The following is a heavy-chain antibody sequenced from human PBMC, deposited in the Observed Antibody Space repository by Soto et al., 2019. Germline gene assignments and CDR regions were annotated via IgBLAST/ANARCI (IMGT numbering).Heavy chain of an antibody. CDR3: ARLASGWQYYYFDF. V-gene: IGHV4-39*01. J-gene: IGHJ2*01. D-gene: IGHD6-19*01. CDR1: GGSISSSSYY. CDR2: IYYSGST. Sequence: SETLSLTCTVSGGSISSSSYYWGWIRQPPGKGLEWIGSIYYSGSTYYNTSLKNRVTISVDTSKNQFSMKLSSVTAADTAVYYCARLASGWQYYYFDFWGRGTPVTVSS.